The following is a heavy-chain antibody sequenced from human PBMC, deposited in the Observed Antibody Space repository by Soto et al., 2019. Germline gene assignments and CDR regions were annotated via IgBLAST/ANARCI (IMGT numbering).Heavy chain of an antibody. CDR2: NYADGTT. D-gene: IGHD1-1*01. J-gene: IGHJ6*02. V-gene: IGHV4-4*02. CDR3: AREAGKTDYYGMDV. Sequence: QVQVQESGPGLVRPSGTLSLTCAVSGGSINSRDWWSWVRQPPGKGLEWIGENYADGTTNFDPSLKIRATIYGDKSKNQLGRKLRSVTAADTPVYFCAREAGKTDYYGMDVWGQRTTVTVSS. CDR1: GGSINSRDW.